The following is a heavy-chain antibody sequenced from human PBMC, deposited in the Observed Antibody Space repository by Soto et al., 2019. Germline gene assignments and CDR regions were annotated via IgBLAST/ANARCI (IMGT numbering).Heavy chain of an antibody. CDR3: ARYISNWGNYGMDV. CDR1: GFIFTTNW. V-gene: IGHV3-7*05. CDR2: INQDGTRQ. Sequence: EVQLVESGGGLVQPGGSLRLSCAASGFIFTTNWINWVRQAPGRGLEWVALINQDGTRQGYVDSVRGRFTISRDNAKDLVYLQMSSLTAEDTAEYYCARYISNWGNYGMDVWGQGTTVTVSS. D-gene: IGHD3-3*02. J-gene: IGHJ6*02.